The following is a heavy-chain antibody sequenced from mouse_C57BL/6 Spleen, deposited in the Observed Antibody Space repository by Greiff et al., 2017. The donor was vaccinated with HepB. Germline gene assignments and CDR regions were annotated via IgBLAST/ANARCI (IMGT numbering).Heavy chain of an antibody. V-gene: IGHV1-22*01. CDR2: INPNNGGT. CDR1: GYTFTDYN. Sequence: EVQLQQSGPELVKPGASVKMSCKASGYTFTDYNMHWVKQSHGKSLEWIGYINPNNGGTSYNQKFKGKATLTVNKSSSTAYMELRSLTSEDSAVYYCAREGYYYGSSPWYFDVWGTGTTVTVSS. CDR3: AREGYYYGSSPWYFDV. J-gene: IGHJ1*03. D-gene: IGHD1-1*01.